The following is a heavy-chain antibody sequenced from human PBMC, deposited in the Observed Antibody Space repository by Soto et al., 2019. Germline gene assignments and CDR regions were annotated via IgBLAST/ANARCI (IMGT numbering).Heavy chain of an antibody. D-gene: IGHD3-3*01. CDR1: GFTFSSYG. CDR2: IWYDGSNK. J-gene: IGHJ6*02. V-gene: IGHV3-33*01. CDR3: ARELYDFWSGHYYYYYGMDV. Sequence: QVQLVESGGGVVQPGRSLRLSCAASGFTFSSYGMHWVRQAPGKGLEWVAVIWYDGSNKYYADSVKGRFTISRDNSKNTLYRQMNSLRAEDTAVYYCARELYDFWSGHYYYYYGMDVWGQGTTVTVS.